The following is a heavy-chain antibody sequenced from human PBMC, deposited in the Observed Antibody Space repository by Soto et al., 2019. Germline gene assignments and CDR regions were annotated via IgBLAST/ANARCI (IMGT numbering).Heavy chain of an antibody. CDR1: GFTFSSYS. CDR2: ISSSSSTI. V-gene: IGHV3-48*01. CDR3: ARYYVGAYCSSTSCYSDYYYGMDV. D-gene: IGHD2-2*01. Sequence: GGSLRLSCAASGFTFSSYSMNWVRQAPGKGLEWVSYISSSSSTIYYADSVKGRFTISRDNAKNSLYLQMNSLRAEDTAVYYCARYYVGAYCSSTSCYSDYYYGMDVWGQGTTVTVSS. J-gene: IGHJ6*02.